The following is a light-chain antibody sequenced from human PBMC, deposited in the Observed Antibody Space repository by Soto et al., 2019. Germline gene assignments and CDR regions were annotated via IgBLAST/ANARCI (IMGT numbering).Light chain of an antibody. V-gene: IGKV3-15*01. CDR2: GAS. J-gene: IGKJ2*01. Sequence: EIVMTQSPATLSVSPGERATLSCRASQSVSSNLAWYQQKPGQAPRLLIYGASTRATGIPARFSGSVSGTDFTITISSLQSEDFAVYYCQQYNNWPSMYTFGQGTKLEIK. CDR3: QQYNNWPSMYT. CDR1: QSVSSN.